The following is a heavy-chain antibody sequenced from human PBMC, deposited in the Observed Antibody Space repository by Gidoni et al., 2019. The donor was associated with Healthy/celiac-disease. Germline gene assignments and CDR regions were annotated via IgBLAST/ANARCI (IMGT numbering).Heavy chain of an antibody. CDR2: ITHSGST. CDR1: GWSFSGYY. CDR3: ARGRGGYSSGWTGPYYFDY. Sequence: QVQLQQWGAGLLKPSETLSLTCAVYGWSFSGYYWSWIRQPPGKGLEWIGEITHSGSTNYNPSLKSRVTISVDTSKNQFSLKLSSVTAADTAVYYCARGRGGYSSGWTGPYYFDYWGQGTLVTVSS. V-gene: IGHV4-34*01. J-gene: IGHJ4*02. D-gene: IGHD6-19*01.